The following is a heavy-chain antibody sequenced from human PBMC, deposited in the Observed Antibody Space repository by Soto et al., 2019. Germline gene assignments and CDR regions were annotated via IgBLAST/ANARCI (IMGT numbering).Heavy chain of an antibody. V-gene: IGHV3-30-3*01. J-gene: IGHJ4*02. CDR2: ISYDGSNK. CDR3: AREEEYSSGWYCFDY. D-gene: IGHD6-19*01. CDR1: GFTFSSYA. Sequence: QVQLVESGGGVVQPGRSLRLSCAASGFTFSSYAMHWVRQAPGKGLEWVAVISYDGSNKYYADSVKGRFTISRDNSKKTLYLQMNSLRAEDTAVYYCAREEEYSSGWYCFDYWGQGTLVTVSS.